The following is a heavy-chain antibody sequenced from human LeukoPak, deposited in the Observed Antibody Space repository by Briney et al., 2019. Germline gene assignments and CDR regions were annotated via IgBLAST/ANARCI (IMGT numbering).Heavy chain of an antibody. Sequence: SETLSLTCTVSGGSISSYYWSWIRQPPGKGLEWIGYIYYSGSTNYNPSLKSRVTISVDTSKNPFSLNLSSVTAAATAVYYCARHLSYRSGTDAFDIWGQGTMVTVSS. D-gene: IGHD6-19*01. CDR3: ARHLSYRSGTDAFDI. CDR2: IYYSGST. CDR1: GGSISSYY. J-gene: IGHJ3*02. V-gene: IGHV4-59*08.